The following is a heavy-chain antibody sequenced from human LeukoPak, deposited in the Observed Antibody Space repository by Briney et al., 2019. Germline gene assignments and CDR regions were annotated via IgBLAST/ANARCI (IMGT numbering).Heavy chain of an antibody. CDR1: GYSFTNYR. CDR3: ARVYSSGLRGYFDN. CDR2: IYPGGSDT. J-gene: IGHJ4*02. V-gene: IGHV5-51*01. Sequence: GESLKISCQGSGYSFTNYRIGWVRQMPGKGLEWMGIIYPGGSDTRYSPSFQGQVTISADKSISTAYLQWSSLKASDTAMYYCARVYSSGLRGYFDNWGQGTLVTVSS. D-gene: IGHD6-19*01.